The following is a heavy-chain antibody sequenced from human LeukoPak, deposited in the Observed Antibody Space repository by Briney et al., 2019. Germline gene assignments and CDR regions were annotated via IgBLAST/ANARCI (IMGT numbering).Heavy chain of an antibody. CDR2: IKQDGSEK. J-gene: IGHJ6*03. V-gene: IGHV3-7*04. Sequence: PGGSLRLSCAASGFTFSSYWMSWVRQAPGKGLEWVANIKQDGSEKYYVDSVKGRFTISRDNAKNSLYLQMNSLRAEDTAVYYCARVSYGEYSYYMDVWGKGTTVTVSS. CDR3: ARVSYGEYSYYMDV. CDR1: GFTFSSYW. D-gene: IGHD4-17*01.